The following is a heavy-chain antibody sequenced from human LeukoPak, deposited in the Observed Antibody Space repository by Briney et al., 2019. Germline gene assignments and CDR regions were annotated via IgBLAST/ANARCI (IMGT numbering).Heavy chain of an antibody. Sequence: GGSLRLSCAASGFTVSSNYMSWVRQAPGKGLEWVSIIYSGGSTYYADSVKGRFTISRDNSKNTLYLQMNSLRAEDTAVYYCARVRTGQQLISRKEYYYMDVWGKGTTVTISS. D-gene: IGHD4-11*01. J-gene: IGHJ6*03. CDR1: GFTVSSNY. V-gene: IGHV3-66*01. CDR2: IYSGGST. CDR3: ARVRTGQQLISRKEYYYMDV.